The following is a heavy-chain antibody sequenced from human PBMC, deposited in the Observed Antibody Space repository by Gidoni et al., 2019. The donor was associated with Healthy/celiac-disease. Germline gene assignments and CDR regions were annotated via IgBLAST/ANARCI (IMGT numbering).Heavy chain of an antibody. J-gene: IGHJ6*02. CDR1: GFTFVDSA. D-gene: IGHD1-7*01. Sequence: EVQLVESWGGLVQPGRSLSLSCAAPGFTFVDSAMPWVRQAREKGLEWVSGISWNSGSIGYADSVKGRFTIARDNAKNSLYLQMNSLRAEDTALDYCAKDKMGLELSSDYGMDVWGQGTTVTVSS. V-gene: IGHV3-9*01. CDR3: AKDKMGLELSSDYGMDV. CDR2: ISWNSGSI.